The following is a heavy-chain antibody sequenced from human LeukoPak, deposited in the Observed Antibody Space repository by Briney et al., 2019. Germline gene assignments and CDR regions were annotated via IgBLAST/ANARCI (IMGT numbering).Heavy chain of an antibody. CDR1: GFTFIDYD. Sequence: GGSLRLSCAASGFTFIDYDMHWVRQAIGKGLEWASAIGIRGDTHYSGSVKCRFTISRENAESSLYLQLNSLRAEDTAVYYCARGGIQVSGIDEFDYWGQGTLVTVSS. CDR3: ARGGIQVSGIDEFDY. J-gene: IGHJ4*02. V-gene: IGHV3-13*01. CDR2: IGIRGDT. D-gene: IGHD6-19*01.